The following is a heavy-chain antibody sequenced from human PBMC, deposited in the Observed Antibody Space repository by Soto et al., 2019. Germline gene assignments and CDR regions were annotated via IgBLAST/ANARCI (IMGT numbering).Heavy chain of an antibody. CDR2: IYYDGSV. CDR1: GGAIRNSIYY. D-gene: IGHD6-19*01. Sequence: SETLSLTCTVSGGAIRNSIYYWGWIRQPPGKGLEWIGTIYYDGSVAYSPSLKSRVTLSVDTSRNHFSVKINSVTAADMAVYFCARHRIAVAGPLDYWGQGTLVTV. V-gene: IGHV4-39*01. CDR3: ARHRIAVAGPLDY. J-gene: IGHJ4*02.